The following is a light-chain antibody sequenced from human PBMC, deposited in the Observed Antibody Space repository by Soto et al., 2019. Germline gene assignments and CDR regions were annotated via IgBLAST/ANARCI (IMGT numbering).Light chain of an antibody. V-gene: IGKV3-15*01. CDR1: QDIGTK. CDR2: DVS. CDR3: QQSYSHPRT. Sequence: EIVMTQSPAILSVSPVEIVTLSCMASQDIGTKLAWYQQKPGQAPSLLMYDVSTRASAAPARFSGSGSGSDFTLTISTLQPEDFATYYCQQSYSHPRTFGQGTKVDIK. J-gene: IGKJ1*01.